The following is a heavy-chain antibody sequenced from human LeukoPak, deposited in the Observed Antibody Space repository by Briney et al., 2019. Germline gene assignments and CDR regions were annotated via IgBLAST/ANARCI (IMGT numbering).Heavy chain of an antibody. J-gene: IGHJ5*02. V-gene: IGHV4-4*02. CDR2: IYYSGST. CDR1: GGSISNSNW. D-gene: IGHD3-22*01. Sequence: SGTLSLTCAVSGGSISNSNWWSWVRQPPGKGLEWIGYIYYSGSTNYNPSLKSRVTISVDTSKNQFSLKLSSVTAADTAVYYCARGYYDSSGYKGWFDPWGQGTLVTVSS. CDR3: ARGYYDSSGYKGWFDP.